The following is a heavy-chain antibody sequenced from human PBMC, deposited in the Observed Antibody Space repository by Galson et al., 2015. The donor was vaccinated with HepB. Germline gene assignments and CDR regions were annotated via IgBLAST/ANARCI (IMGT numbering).Heavy chain of an antibody. CDR1: GASISSNQW. CDR2: IWHTGST. CDR3: ARGPGEAAFPGSGSDGFDP. Sequence: ETLVLTCAVAGASISSNQWWQWVRPPPGKGREWMGEIWHTGSTNYNPSLKRRVFISVDKSKNQLSVKLTSVTDADTAMYYCARGPGEAAFPGSGSDGFDPWGQGALVTVSS. D-gene: IGHD3-3*02. J-gene: IGHJ5*02. V-gene: IGHV4-4*02.